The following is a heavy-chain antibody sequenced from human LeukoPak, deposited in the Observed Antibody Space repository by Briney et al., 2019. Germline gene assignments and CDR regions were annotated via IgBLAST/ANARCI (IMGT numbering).Heavy chain of an antibody. Sequence: PGGSLRLSCAASGFTFNNYGMTWFRQAPGKGLEWVSTINNRADSIHYADSVKGRFTISRDNSKSALYLQLNSLRAEVTAVYYCARDQMRAITMVREDYGDAFDIWGQGTMVTVSS. D-gene: IGHD3-10*01. CDR2: INNRADSI. CDR3: ARDQMRAITMVREDYGDAFDI. J-gene: IGHJ3*02. CDR1: GFTFNNYG. V-gene: IGHV3-23*01.